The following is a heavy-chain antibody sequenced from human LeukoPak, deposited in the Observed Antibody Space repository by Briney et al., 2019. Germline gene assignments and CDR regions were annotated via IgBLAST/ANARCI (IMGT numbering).Heavy chain of an antibody. Sequence: GGSLRLSCAASGFTFSNAWMSWVRQAPGKGLEWVGRIKSKTDGGTTDYAASVKGRFTISRDDSKNTLYLQMNSLKTEDTAVYYCTTSYYYYYYYYMDVWGKGTTVTVSS. CDR1: GFTFSNAW. V-gene: IGHV3-15*01. CDR2: IKSKTDGGTT. J-gene: IGHJ6*03. D-gene: IGHD2-21*01. CDR3: TTSYYYYYYYYMDV.